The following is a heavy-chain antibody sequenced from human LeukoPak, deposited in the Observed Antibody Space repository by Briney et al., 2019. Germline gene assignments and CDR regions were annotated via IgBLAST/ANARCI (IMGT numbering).Heavy chain of an antibody. D-gene: IGHD5-18*01. Sequence: PGGSLRLTCAASGFTFSGYGIHWVRQAPGKGLEWVAFIRSDGSKEFYADSVKGRFTISRDNSKNTLYPQVNSLRVEDTALYYCAKGYGYYFDYWGQGTLVIVSS. CDR3: AKGYGYYFDY. J-gene: IGHJ4*02. CDR2: IRSDGSKE. V-gene: IGHV3-30*02. CDR1: GFTFSGYG.